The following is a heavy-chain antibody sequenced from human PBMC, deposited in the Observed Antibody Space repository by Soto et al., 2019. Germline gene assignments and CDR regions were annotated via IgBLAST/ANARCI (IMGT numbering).Heavy chain of an antibody. CDR2: ISSDGSKT. V-gene: IGHV3-30*18. J-gene: IGHJ4*02. CDR3: AKCFTSSGLRVDY. Sequence: QVQLVESGGGVVQPGRSLRLSCAASGFTFSSYGMHWVRQAPGKGLEWMTVISSDGSKTYYADSVKGRFTISRDNSKNTLYLQMNSLRGEDTAVYYCAKCFTSSGLRVDYWGQGTLITVSS. CDR1: GFTFSSYG. D-gene: IGHD6-19*01.